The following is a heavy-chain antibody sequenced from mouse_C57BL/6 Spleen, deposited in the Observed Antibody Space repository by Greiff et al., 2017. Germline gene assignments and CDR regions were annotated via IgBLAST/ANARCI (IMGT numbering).Heavy chain of an antibody. CDR3: ARDYSSLYAMDY. CDR1: GYTFTSYW. V-gene: IGHV1-69*01. J-gene: IGHJ4*01. CDR2: IDPSDSYT. Sequence: VQLQQPGAELVMPGASVKLSCKASGYTFTSYWMHWVKQRPGQGLEWIGEIDPSDSYTNYNQKFKGMSTLTVDKSSSTAYMQLSSLTSEDSAVYYCARDYSSLYAMDYWGQGTSVTVSS. D-gene: IGHD2-5*01.